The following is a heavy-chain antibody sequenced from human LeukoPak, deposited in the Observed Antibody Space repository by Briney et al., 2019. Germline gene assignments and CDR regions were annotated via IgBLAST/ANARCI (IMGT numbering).Heavy chain of an antibody. Sequence: GGSLRLSCAASGFTFSSYSMNWVRQAPGKVLEWVSSISSSSTYIYYADSVKGRFTISRDNAKNSLFLQLNSLKAEDTAVYYCAKSSGWNYYYYYMDVWGKGTTVIASS. D-gene: IGHD6-19*01. J-gene: IGHJ6*03. V-gene: IGHV3-21*01. CDR1: GFTFSSYS. CDR3: AKSSGWNYYYYYMDV. CDR2: ISSSSTYI.